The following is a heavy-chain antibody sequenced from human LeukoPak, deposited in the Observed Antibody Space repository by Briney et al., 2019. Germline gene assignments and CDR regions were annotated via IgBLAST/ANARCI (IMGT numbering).Heavy chain of an antibody. Sequence: SETLSLTCTVSGGSISSGGYYWSWIRQHPGKGLEWIGYIYYSGSTYYNPSLKSRVTISVDTSKNQFSLKLSSVTAADTAVYYCARDRVYGSGSYYYGMDVWGQGTTVTVSS. CDR2: IYYSGST. D-gene: IGHD3-10*01. CDR3: ARDRVYGSGSYYYGMDV. CDR1: GGSISSGGYY. J-gene: IGHJ6*02. V-gene: IGHV4-31*03.